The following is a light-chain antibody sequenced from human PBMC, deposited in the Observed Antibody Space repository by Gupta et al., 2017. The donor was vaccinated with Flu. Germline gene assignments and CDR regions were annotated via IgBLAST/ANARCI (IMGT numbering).Light chain of an antibody. CDR3: QQYYGTTT. V-gene: IGKV4-1*01. J-gene: IGKJ5*01. CDR2: SAS. Sequence: GQPAKLLRFSASTRESGVPELFSGSGSGRDFTVIINDVRPEDVAVYYCQQYYGTTTFGQGTRLEI.